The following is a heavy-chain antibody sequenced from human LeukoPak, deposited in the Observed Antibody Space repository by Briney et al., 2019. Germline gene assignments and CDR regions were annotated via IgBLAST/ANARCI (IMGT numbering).Heavy chain of an antibody. CDR1: GYTFTTYG. CDR3: ARGAGSSWYDGFDI. CDR2: ISVSIGNT. D-gene: IGHD6-13*01. J-gene: IGHJ3*02. V-gene: IGHV1-18*01. Sequence: ASVKVSCKASGYTFTTYGITWVRQAPGQGLEWIGWISVSIGNTNYAQKLQGRVIMTTDTSTTTAYMELKSLRSDDTAVYYCARGAGSSWYDGFDIWGQGTMVTVSS.